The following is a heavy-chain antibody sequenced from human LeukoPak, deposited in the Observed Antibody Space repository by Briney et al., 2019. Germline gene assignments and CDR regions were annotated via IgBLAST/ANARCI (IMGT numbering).Heavy chain of an antibody. CDR1: GYSFTSYW. Sequence: GAALQISFDASGYSFTSYWICWLRPMPGEGQAWMGIIYPGDSDTRYSTSFQGQVTISAEKSISTAYLQWSSLKASDTAMYYCARRGTTELEIDYWGQGTLVTVSS. V-gene: IGHV5-51*01. J-gene: IGHJ4*02. CDR3: ARRGTTELEIDY. CDR2: IYPGDSDT. D-gene: IGHD1-1*01.